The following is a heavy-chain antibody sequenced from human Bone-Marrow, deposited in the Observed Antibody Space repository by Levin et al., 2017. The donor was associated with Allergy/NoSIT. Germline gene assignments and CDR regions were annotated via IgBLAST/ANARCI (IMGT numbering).Heavy chain of an antibody. D-gene: IGHD2-21*01. CDR3: ARVAVSENYGMDV. J-gene: IGHJ6*02. Sequence: SQTLSLTCSVSGGSITSNDYNWAWIRQSPGKGLEWIGTISYAGSTNYNPSLKSRVTISRATSENKFSRNLSPVTAADPAVYYCARVAVSENYGMDVWGQGATVTVSS. V-gene: IGHV4-39*07. CDR1: GGSITSNDYN. CDR2: ISYAGST.